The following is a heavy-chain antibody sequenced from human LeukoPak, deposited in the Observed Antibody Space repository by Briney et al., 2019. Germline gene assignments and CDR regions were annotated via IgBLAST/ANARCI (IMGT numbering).Heavy chain of an antibody. CDR2: ISYDGSNK. CDR3: AKLVYYYGSGSYPFDY. Sequence: GGSLSLFCAASGFTFSSYGMLCVRQAPGKGLVWVAVISYDGSNKYYADFVKGRFTISRDNSKNTLYLQMNSLRAEDTAVYYCAKLVYYYGSGSYPFDYWGQGTLVTVSS. CDR1: GFTFSSYG. V-gene: IGHV3-30*18. D-gene: IGHD3-10*01. J-gene: IGHJ4*02.